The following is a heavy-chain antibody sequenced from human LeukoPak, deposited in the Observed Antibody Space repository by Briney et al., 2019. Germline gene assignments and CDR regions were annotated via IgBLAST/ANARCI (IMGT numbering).Heavy chain of an antibody. CDR3: ARHPTMTTGWRVYFDY. D-gene: IGHD4-17*01. Sequence: SETLSLTCTVSGGSISSSSDYWGWIRQPPGKGLEWTGSINYSGSSYYKLSLKSRVNISVDTTKNQFSLKVDSVTAADTAVYYCARHPTMTTGWRVYFDYWGQGAPVTVSS. V-gene: IGHV4-39*01. J-gene: IGHJ4*02. CDR2: INYSGSS. CDR1: GGSISSSSDY.